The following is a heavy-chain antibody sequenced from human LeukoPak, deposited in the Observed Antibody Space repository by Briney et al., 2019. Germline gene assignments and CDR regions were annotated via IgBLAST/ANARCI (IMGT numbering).Heavy chain of an antibody. CDR2: IRYDGSNK. Sequence: GGSLRLSCAASGFTFSSYGMHWVRRAPGKGLEWVAFIRYDGSNKYYADSVQGRFTISRDNSKNTLYLQMNSLGAEDTALYYCAKDTVKVATIRRVPHYMDVWGKGTTVTISS. D-gene: IGHD5-12*01. CDR1: GFTFSSYG. V-gene: IGHV3-30*02. CDR3: AKDTVKVATIRRVPHYMDV. J-gene: IGHJ6*03.